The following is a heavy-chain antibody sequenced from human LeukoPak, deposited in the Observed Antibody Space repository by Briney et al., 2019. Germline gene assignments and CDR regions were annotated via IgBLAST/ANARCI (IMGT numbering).Heavy chain of an antibody. CDR3: ARVGGWDHYYSDY. CDR2: IIPIFGTA. Sequence: SVKVSCKASEGTFSSYAISWVRQAPGQGLEWMGGIIPIFGTANYAQKFQGRVTITADESTSTAYMELSSLRSEDTAVYYCARVGGWDHYYSDYWGQGTLVTVSS. V-gene: IGHV1-69*01. J-gene: IGHJ4*02. D-gene: IGHD6-19*01. CDR1: EGTFSSYA.